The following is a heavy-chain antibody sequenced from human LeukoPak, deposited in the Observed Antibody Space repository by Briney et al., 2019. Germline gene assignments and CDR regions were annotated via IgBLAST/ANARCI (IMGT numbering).Heavy chain of an antibody. D-gene: IGHD6-13*01. J-gene: IGHJ4*02. CDR1: GFTVSSNY. V-gene: IGHV3-53*01. Sequence: GGSLRLSCAASGFTVSSNYMSWVRQAPGKGLEWVSVIYSSGSTYYADSVKGRFTISRDNSKNTLYLQMNSLRAEDTAVYYCAKSFGPVIAAAGTGADWGQGTLVTVSS. CDR2: IYSSGST. CDR3: AKSFGPVIAAAGTGAD.